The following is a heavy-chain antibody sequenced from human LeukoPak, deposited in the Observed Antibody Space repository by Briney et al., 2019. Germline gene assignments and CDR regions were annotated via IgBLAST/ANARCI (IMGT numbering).Heavy chain of an antibody. J-gene: IGHJ4*02. D-gene: IGHD3-10*01. Sequence: KSGGSLRLSCAAPGFTFSSFSMNWVRQAPGKGLEWVSSISSSSSYIYYADSVKGRFTISRDNAKNSLYLQMDSLRAEDTAEYYCARERDGSGNYYLRTFDYWGQGTLVTVSS. CDR1: GFTFSSFS. CDR2: ISSSSSYI. V-gene: IGHV3-21*01. CDR3: ARERDGSGNYYLRTFDY.